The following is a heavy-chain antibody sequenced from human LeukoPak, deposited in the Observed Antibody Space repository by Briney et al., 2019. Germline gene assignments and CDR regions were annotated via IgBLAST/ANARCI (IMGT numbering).Heavy chain of an antibody. CDR1: GFTFSSYA. V-gene: IGHV3-23*01. J-gene: IGHJ6*02. CDR3: AKDLCSSTSCYYYGMDV. D-gene: IGHD2-2*01. Sequence: GGSLRLSCAASGFTFSSYAMSWVRQAPGKGLEWVSAISGSGGSTYYVDSVKGRFTISRDNSKNTLYLQMNSLRAEDTAVYYCAKDLCSSTSCYYYGMDVWGQGTTVTVSS. CDR2: ISGSGGST.